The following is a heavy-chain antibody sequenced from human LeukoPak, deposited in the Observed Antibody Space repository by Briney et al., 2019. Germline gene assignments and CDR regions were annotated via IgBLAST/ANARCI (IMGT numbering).Heavy chain of an antibody. D-gene: IGHD3-22*01. CDR2: INPNSGGT. CDR1: GYTFTGYY. J-gene: IGHJ4*02. V-gene: IGHV1-2*02. Sequence: GASVKVSCKASGYTFTGYYMHWVRQAPGQGLEWMGWINPNSGGTNYAQKLQGRVTMTRDTSISTAYMELSRLRSDDTAVYYCARGGYYYDSSGYYQFDYWGQGTLVTVSS. CDR3: ARGGYYYDSSGYYQFDY.